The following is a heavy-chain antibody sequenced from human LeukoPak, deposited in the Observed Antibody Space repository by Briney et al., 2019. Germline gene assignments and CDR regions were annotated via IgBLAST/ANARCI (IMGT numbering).Heavy chain of an antibody. D-gene: IGHD4-17*01. CDR3: ARGGLGLGDYDDGHFDY. J-gene: IGHJ4*02. Sequence: PSETLSLTCTVSGYSISSGHYWGWIRQPPGKGLEWIGGMYHSGSTYYNPPLKSRVTISEDTSKNQFSLKLRSVTAADTAVYYCARGGLGLGDYDDGHFDYWGQGTLVTVSS. V-gene: IGHV4-38-2*02. CDR1: GYSISSGHY. CDR2: MYHSGST.